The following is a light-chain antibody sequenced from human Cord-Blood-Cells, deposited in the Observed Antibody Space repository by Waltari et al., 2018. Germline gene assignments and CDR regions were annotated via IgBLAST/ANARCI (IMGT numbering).Light chain of an antibody. J-gene: IGKJ2*01. CDR2: AAS. V-gene: IGKV1-39*01. CDR1: QSISSY. CDR3: QQSYSTLYT. Sequence: DIQMTQSPSSLSASVGDRVTITCRPSQSISSYLNWYQQKPGKAPKLPIYAASSLQSGVPSRFSGSGSGTDFTLTISSLQPEDFATYYCQQSYSTLYTFGQGTKLEIK.